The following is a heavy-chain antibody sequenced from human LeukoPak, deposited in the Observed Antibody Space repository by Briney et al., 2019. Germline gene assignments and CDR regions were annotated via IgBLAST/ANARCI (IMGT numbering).Heavy chain of an antibody. CDR3: ARDEVGVGATHDY. J-gene: IGHJ4*02. V-gene: IGHV3-74*01. Sequence: PGGSLRLSCAASGFTFSSYWMHWVRQAPGKGLVWVSRISEGGSSTYYADSVKGRFTISRDNAKNTLYLQMNSPRAEDTAVYYCARDEVGVGATHDYWGQGTLVTVSS. CDR1: GFTFSSYW. D-gene: IGHD1-26*01. CDR2: ISEGGSST.